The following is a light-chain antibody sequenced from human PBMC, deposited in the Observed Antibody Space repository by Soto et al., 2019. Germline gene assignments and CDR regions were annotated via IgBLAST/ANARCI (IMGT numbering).Light chain of an antibody. CDR1: SSDVGGYNY. J-gene: IGLJ1*01. V-gene: IGLV2-14*01. Sequence: SVLTQPASVSGSPGQSITIPCTGTSSDVGGYNYVSWYQQYPGKAPKVMIYDVSNRPSGVSNRFSGSKSGNTASLTISGLQAEDEADYYCSSYTSSSTLEVFGTGTKVTVL. CDR2: DVS. CDR3: SSYTSSSTLEV.